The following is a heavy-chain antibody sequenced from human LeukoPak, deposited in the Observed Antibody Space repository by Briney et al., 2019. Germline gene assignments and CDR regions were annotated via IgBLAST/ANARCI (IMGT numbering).Heavy chain of an antibody. CDR1: GGSFSGYD. J-gene: IGHJ4*02. V-gene: IGHV4-34*01. CDR2: VNHSGST. CDR3: ARDLLRYFDWLHPYYFDY. D-gene: IGHD3-9*01. Sequence: SETLSLTCAVYGGSFSGYDWSWIRQPPGKGLEWIGEVNHSGSTKYNPSLKSRVTISVETPKNQFSLKLSSVTAADTAVYYCARDLLRYFDWLHPYYFDYWGQGTLVTVSS.